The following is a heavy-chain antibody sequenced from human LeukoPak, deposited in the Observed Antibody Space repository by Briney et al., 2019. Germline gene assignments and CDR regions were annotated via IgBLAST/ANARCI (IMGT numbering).Heavy chain of an antibody. D-gene: IGHD4-17*01. CDR1: GFTFSSYA. CDR2: ISYDGSNK. Sequence: GGSLRLSCAASGFTFSSYAMHWVRQAPGKGLEWVAVISYDGSNKYYADSVKGRFTISRDNAKNSLYLQMNSLRAEDTAVYYCAGSSYGDYVGEGFDYWGQGTLVTVSS. CDR3: AGSSYGDYVGEGFDY. V-gene: IGHV3-30*04. J-gene: IGHJ4*02.